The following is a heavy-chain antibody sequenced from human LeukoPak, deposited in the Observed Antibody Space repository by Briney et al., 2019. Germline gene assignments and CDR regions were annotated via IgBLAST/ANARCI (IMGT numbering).Heavy chain of an antibody. D-gene: IGHD1-1*01. CDR2: ISYDGSNK. J-gene: IGHJ4*02. CDR3: ARGLGIADNFYYFVY. CDR1: GFTFSHYA. Sequence: GRPLRLSCAASGFTFSHYATHWVRQAPGKGLEWVGVISYDGSNKYYADSVKGRFTISRDNSQNTLSLVINSLRVEDTAVYYCARGLGIADNFYYFVYWGQGTVLTVSS. V-gene: IGHV3-30*04.